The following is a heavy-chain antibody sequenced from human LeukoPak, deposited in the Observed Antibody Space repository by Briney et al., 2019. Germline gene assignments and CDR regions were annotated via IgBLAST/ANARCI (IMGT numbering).Heavy chain of an antibody. CDR2: ISGSGGST. CDR1: GFTFRSYS. D-gene: IGHD3-3*01. J-gene: IGHJ4*02. V-gene: IGHV3-23*01. Sequence: GGSLRLSCAASGFTFRSYSVNWVRQAPGKGLEWVSAISGSGGSTYYADSVKGRFTISRDNSKNTLYLQMNSLRAEDTAVYYCAKDSYFWSGFDYWGQGTLVTVSS. CDR3: AKDSYFWSGFDY.